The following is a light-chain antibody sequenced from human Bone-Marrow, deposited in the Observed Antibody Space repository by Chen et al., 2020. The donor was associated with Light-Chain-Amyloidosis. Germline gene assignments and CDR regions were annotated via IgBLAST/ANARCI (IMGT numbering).Light chain of an antibody. J-gene: IGLJ2*01. CDR3: QSADSSGTYEVI. V-gene: IGLV3-25*03. Sequence: SYQLPQPPSVSVSPGPTASITCSGDDLPTKYAYCYQQKPGQAPVLVIHRDTERPSGISERFSGSSSGTTATLTISGVQAEDEADYHCQSADSSGTYEVIFGGGTKLTVL. CDR2: RDT. CDR1: DLPTKY.